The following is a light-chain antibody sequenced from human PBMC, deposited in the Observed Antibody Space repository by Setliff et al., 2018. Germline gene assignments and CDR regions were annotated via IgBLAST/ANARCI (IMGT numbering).Light chain of an antibody. V-gene: IGLV2-14*02. CDR2: EVN. CDR1: SSDIGNYNL. CDR3: SSYTSSSTFGV. Sequence: QSVLTQPASVSGSPGQSITVSCTGTSSDIGNYNLVSWYQQHPGKAPKLIIYEVNKRPSGVSNRFSGSKSGNTASLTISGLQAEDEANYYCSSYTSSSTFGVFGTGTKVT. J-gene: IGLJ1*01.